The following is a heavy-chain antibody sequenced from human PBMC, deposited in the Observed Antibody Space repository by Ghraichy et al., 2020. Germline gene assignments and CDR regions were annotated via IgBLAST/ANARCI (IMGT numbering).Heavy chain of an antibody. J-gene: IGHJ4*02. D-gene: IGHD3-22*01. CDR2: IYYSGST. CDR1: GGSIGSSSYY. Sequence: SETLSLTCTVSGGSIGSSSYYWGWIRQPPGKGLEWIGSIYYSGSTYYNPSLKSRVTISVDTSEKQFSLKLSSVTAADTAVYFCGADSGGYYYFDYWGQGTLVTVSS. CDR3: GADSGGYYYFDY. V-gene: IGHV4-39*01.